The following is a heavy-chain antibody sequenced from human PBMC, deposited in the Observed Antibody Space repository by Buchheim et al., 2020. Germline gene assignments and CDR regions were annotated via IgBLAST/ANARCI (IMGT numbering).Heavy chain of an antibody. D-gene: IGHD3-22*01. Sequence: QVQLVESGGGVVQPGRSLRLSCAASGFTFSSYGMHWVRQAPGKGLEWVAVIWYDGSNKYYADSVKGRFTISRDNSKNTLYLQMNSLRAEDTAVYYCARMGGYDSSGAFDYWGQVTL. CDR1: GFTFSSYG. CDR2: IWYDGSNK. V-gene: IGHV3-33*01. CDR3: ARMGGYDSSGAFDY. J-gene: IGHJ4*02.